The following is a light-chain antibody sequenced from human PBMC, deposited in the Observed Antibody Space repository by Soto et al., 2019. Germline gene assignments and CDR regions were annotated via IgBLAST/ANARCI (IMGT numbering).Light chain of an antibody. Sequence: QSVLIQPASASGTPGQRVTVSCSGGSSNIGSYTVNWYQQLPGAAPKLLIYSNSQRPSGVPDRFSASKSGTSASLAISGLQSEDEAEYYCAACDDSLNGDVFGPGTELTVL. CDR3: AACDDSLNGDV. CDR1: SSNIGSYT. V-gene: IGLV1-44*01. J-gene: IGLJ1*01. CDR2: SNS.